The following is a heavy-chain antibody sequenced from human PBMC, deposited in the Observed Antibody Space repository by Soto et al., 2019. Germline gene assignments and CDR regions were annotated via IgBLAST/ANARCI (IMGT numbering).Heavy chain of an antibody. J-gene: IGHJ4*02. CDR1: GGSISSYY. D-gene: IGHD5-12*01. CDR3: ARVRDGYNYDS. CDR2: IYYSGST. Sequence: PSETLSLTCTVSGGSISSYYWSWIRQPPGKGLEWIGYIYYSGSTNYNPSLKSRVTISVDTSKNQFSLKLSSETAADTAVYYCARVRDGYNYDSWGQGNLFTVSS. V-gene: IGHV4-59*01.